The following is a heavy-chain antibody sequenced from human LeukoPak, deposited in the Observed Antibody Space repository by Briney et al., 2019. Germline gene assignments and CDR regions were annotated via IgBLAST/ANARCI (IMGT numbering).Heavy chain of an antibody. D-gene: IGHD2-2*01. CDR2: IIPIFGTA. Sequence: SVKVSCKASGGTFSIYAISWVRQAPGQGLEWMGGIIPIFGTANYAQKFQGRVTITADESTSTAYMELSSLRSEDTAVYYCATPFRYQRSYYYYGMDVWGQGTTVTVSS. CDR1: GGTFSIYA. CDR3: ATPFRYQRSYYYYGMDV. V-gene: IGHV1-69*13. J-gene: IGHJ6*02.